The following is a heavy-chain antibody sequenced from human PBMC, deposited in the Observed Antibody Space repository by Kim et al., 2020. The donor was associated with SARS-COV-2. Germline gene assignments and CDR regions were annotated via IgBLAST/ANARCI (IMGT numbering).Heavy chain of an antibody. CDR3: ARDHVSSAPQNWFDP. J-gene: IGHJ5*02. V-gene: IGHV1-46*01. D-gene: IGHD3-22*01. CDR1: GYTFTSYY. Sequence: ASVKVSCKASGYTFTSYYMHWVRQAPGQGLEWMGIINPSGGSTSYAQKFQGRVTMTRDTSTSTVYMELSSLRSEDTAVYYCARDHVSSAPQNWFDPWGQGTLVTVSS. CDR2: INPSGGST.